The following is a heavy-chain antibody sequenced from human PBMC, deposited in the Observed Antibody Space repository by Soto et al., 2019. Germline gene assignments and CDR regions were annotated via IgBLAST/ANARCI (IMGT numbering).Heavy chain of an antibody. Sequence: PSETLSLTCAVSGGSLSSSNWWSWVRQPPGKGLEWIGEIYHSGSTNYNPSLKSRVTISVDKSKNQFSLKLSSVTAADTAVYYCARFSYGSGSYYTVDSGFDYWGQGTLVTVSS. CDR2: IYHSGST. CDR3: ARFSYGSGSYYTVDSGFDY. J-gene: IGHJ4*02. CDR1: GGSLSSSNW. D-gene: IGHD3-10*01. V-gene: IGHV4-4*02.